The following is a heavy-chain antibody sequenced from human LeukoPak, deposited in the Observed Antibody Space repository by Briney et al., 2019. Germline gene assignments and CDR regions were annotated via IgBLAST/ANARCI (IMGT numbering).Heavy chain of an antibody. V-gene: IGHV3-64*01. Sequence: PGGSLRLSCAASGFIFSHSSIHWVRQPPGKGLEYVSAITSDGGGTFYAYSVKGRFTISRDNSKDTLSLHMASLTTEDTAVYYCARETATGVTSSWYYDCWGQGTLVTVSS. CDR3: ARETATGVTSSWYYDC. CDR1: GFIFSHSS. J-gene: IGHJ4*02. D-gene: IGHD6-13*01. CDR2: ITSDGGGT.